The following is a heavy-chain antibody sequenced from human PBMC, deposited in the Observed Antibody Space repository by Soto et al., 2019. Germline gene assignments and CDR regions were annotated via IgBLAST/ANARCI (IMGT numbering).Heavy chain of an antibody. CDR2: ISVYNGKT. CDR3: ARDEGVFDGRY. D-gene: IGHD3-10*01. J-gene: IGHJ4*02. Sequence: ASVKVSWKASGYTFTSYGISWVRQAPGQGLEWMGWISVYNGKTNYAQKLQGRVTMTTDTSTSTAYMELRSLTSDDTAVYYCARDEGVFDGRYWGQGTLVTVSS. CDR1: GYTFTSYG. V-gene: IGHV1-18*01.